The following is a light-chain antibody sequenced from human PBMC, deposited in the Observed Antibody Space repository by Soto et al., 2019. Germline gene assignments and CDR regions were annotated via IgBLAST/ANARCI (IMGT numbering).Light chain of an antibody. CDR1: NRDVGGYNY. Sequence: QSALAQPASVSGSPGQSITISCAGTNRDVGGYNYVSWYQQYPGKAPKLIIYEVTYRPSGVSNRFSGSKSGNTASLTISGLQAEDEADYSCRSYSSSSALDVIFGGGTKVTVL. V-gene: IGLV2-14*01. CDR2: EVT. J-gene: IGLJ2*01. CDR3: RSYSSSSALDVI.